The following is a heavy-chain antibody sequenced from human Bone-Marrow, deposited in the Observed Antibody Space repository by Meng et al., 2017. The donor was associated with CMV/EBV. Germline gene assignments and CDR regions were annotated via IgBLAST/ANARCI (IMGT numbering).Heavy chain of an antibody. CDR2: ISSSSSYI. J-gene: IGHJ6*02. V-gene: IGHV3-21*01. CDR3: ARGVYSSPNYYGMDV. Sequence: GGSLRLSCAASGFTFSSYSMNWVRQAPGKGLEWVSSISSSSSYIYYADSVKGRFTISRDNAKNSLYLQMNSLRAEDTAVYFCARGVYSSPNYYGMDVWGQGTTVTVSS. CDR1: GFTFSSYS. D-gene: IGHD6-13*01.